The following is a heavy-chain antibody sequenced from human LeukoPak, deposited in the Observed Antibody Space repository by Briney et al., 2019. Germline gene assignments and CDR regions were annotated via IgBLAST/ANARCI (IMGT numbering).Heavy chain of an antibody. CDR2: IYYSGST. D-gene: IGHD3-9*01. V-gene: IGHV4-39*07. CDR3: ARGTSVDWASGWFDP. CDR1: GGSISSSSYY. J-gene: IGHJ5*02. Sequence: SETLSLTCTVSGGSISSSSYYWGWIRQPPGKGLEWIGSIYYSGSTYYNPSLKSRVTISVDTSKNQFSLKLSSVTAADTAVYYCARGTSVDWASGWFDPWGQGTLVTVSS.